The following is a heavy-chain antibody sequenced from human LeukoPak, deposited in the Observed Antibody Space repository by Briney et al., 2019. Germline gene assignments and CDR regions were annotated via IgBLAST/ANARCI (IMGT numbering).Heavy chain of an antibody. CDR3: ARDLANYYDSSYD. CDR1: GFTFDIYS. J-gene: IGHJ4*02. D-gene: IGHD3-22*01. CDR2: IDSSSMYM. V-gene: IGHV3-21*01. Sequence: GGSLRLSCAASGFTFDIYSMNWVRQAPGKGLEWVSSIDSSSMYMYYADSVKGRFTISRDNAKNSLFLQMNSLRAEDTAVYYCARDLANYYDSSYDWGQGTLVTVSS.